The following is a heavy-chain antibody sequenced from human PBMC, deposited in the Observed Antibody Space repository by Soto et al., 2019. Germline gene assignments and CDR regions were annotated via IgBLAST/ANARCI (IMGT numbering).Heavy chain of an antibody. D-gene: IGHD6-19*01. V-gene: IGHV1-8*01. CDR2: MNPNSGNT. J-gene: IGHJ3*01. CDR3: ARDPRRAVAGGG. Sequence: QVQLEQSGAEVKKPGASVKVSCKASGYTFTSYDINWVRQATGQGLEWMGWMNPNSGNTGYAQKFQGRGTMTRNTSITTAYMEQSSLRSEDTAVYYCARDPRRAVAGGGWGQGTMVTVSS. CDR1: GYTFTSYD.